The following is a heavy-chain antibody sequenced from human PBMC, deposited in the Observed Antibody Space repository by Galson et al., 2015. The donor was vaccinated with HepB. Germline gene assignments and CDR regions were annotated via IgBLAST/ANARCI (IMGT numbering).Heavy chain of an antibody. D-gene: IGHD1-26*01. J-gene: IGHJ5*02. Sequence: LRLSCAASGFTFSSYGMHWVRQAPGKGLEWVAFIRYDGSNKYYADSVKGRFTISRDNSKNTLYLQMNSLRAEDTAVYYCAKGSGSYYSRFDPWGQGTLVTVSS. V-gene: IGHV3-30*02. CDR1: GFTFSSYG. CDR3: AKGSGSYYSRFDP. CDR2: IRYDGSNK.